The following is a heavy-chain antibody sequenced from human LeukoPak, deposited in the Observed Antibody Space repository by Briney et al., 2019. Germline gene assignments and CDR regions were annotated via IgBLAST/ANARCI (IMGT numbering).Heavy chain of an antibody. J-gene: IGHJ4*02. V-gene: IGHV1-46*01. CDR1: GYTFTSYY. CDR3: AREGYYDSSGYYLGYYFDY. CDR2: INPSGGST. D-gene: IGHD3-22*01. Sequence: ASVKVSCKASGYTFTSYYMHWVRQAPGQGLEWMGLINPSGGSTSYAQKFQGRVTMTRDTSTSTVYMELSSLRSEDTAVYYCAREGYYDSSGYYLGYYFDYWGQGTLVTVSS.